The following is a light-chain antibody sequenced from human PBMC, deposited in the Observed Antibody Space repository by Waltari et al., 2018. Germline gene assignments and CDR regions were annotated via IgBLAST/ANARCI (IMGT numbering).Light chain of an antibody. CDR3: QQRSNWPYT. CDR1: QTVRSY. Sequence: SCRPRQTVRSYFAWYQQKPGQAPRLLIFDASSRATGIPAKFSGSGSGTDFTLTVSNLEPEDFAVYYCQQRSNWPYTFGQGTRVEIK. J-gene: IGKJ2*01. CDR2: DAS. V-gene: IGKV3-11*01.